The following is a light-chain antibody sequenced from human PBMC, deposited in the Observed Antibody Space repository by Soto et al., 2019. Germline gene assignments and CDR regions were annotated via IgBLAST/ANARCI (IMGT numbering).Light chain of an antibody. CDR2: GAS. CDR3: QHRMNWPLT. CDR1: HSINSGY. J-gene: IGKJ5*01. Sequence: MVLTHSPGTLSSSTWERSTLSFSSSHSINSGYLVWYQQKPGQAPRLLIYGASNRATGIPARFSGSGSETDFTLTISSLEPEDFAVYYCQHRMNWPLTFGQGTRLEIK. V-gene: IGKV3-11*01.